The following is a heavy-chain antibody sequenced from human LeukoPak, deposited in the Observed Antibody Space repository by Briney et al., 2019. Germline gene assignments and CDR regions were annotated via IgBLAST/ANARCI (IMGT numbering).Heavy chain of an antibody. Sequence: ASVKVSCKASGYTFTGYYMHWVRQAPGQGLEWMGWINPNSGGTNYAQKFQGRVTMTRDTSISTAYMELSRLRSDDTAVYYCARDSKVRGAPFDYWGQGTPVTVSS. J-gene: IGHJ4*02. V-gene: IGHV1-2*02. CDR1: GYTFTGYY. CDR3: ARDSKVRGAPFDY. D-gene: IGHD3-10*01. CDR2: INPNSGGT.